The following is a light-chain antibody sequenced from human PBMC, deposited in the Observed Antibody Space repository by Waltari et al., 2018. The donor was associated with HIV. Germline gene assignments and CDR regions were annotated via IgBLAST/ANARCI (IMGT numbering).Light chain of an antibody. Sequence: QSVLTQPPSVSGAPGQRVTISCNGNSSNIAAGYDVHWYQQLPGKAPKAVIFCNFNRASGVPGRFSGSKSGTSASLAITGLQAEDEADYYCQAYDSSLSAAVFGGGTKLTVL. V-gene: IGLV1-40*01. CDR2: CNF. CDR3: QAYDSSLSAAV. CDR1: SSNIAAGYD. J-gene: IGLJ2*01.